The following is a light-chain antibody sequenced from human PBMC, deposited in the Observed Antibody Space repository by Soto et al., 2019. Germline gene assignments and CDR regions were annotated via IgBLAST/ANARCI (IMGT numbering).Light chain of an antibody. CDR3: QQYNNWPLT. V-gene: IGKV3-15*01. CDR1: QSVSSN. J-gene: IGKJ4*01. CDR2: GAS. Sequence: DIVLTQSPATLSLSAGERATLSCRASQSVSSNLAWYQQKPGQAPRLLIYGASTRATGIPARFSGSGSGTEFTLTISSLQSEDFAVYYCQQYNNWPLTFGRGTKVDIK.